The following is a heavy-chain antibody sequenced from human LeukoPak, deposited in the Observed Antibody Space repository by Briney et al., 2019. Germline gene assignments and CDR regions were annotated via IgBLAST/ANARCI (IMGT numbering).Heavy chain of an antibody. CDR1: GYSFTANY. CDR2: ISPHSGDV. V-gene: IGHV1-2*02. D-gene: IGHD2-15*01. Sequence: ASVKVSCKASGYSFTANYIHWVRQAPGQGLEWMGWISPHSGDVRSAQTFQGRVTMTSDTSITTAYMQLSSLTSDDTAVYYCARDVDPYCNFGSCYDYWGQGTQVTVSS. J-gene: IGHJ4*02. CDR3: ARDVDPYCNFGSCYDY.